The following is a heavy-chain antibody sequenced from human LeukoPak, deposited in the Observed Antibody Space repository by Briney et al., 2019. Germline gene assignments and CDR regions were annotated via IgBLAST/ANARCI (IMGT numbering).Heavy chain of an antibody. CDR1: GYSFTAFY. J-gene: IGHJ4*02. CDR2: IIPIFGTA. V-gene: IGHV1-69*13. CDR3: ARGTNYDSSGYGYYFDY. Sequence: ASVKVSCKASGYSFTAFYIHWVRQAPGQGLEWMGGIIPIFGTANYAQKFQGRVTITADESTSTAYMELSSLRSEDTAVYYCARGTNYDSSGYGYYFDYWGQGTLVTVSS. D-gene: IGHD3-22*01.